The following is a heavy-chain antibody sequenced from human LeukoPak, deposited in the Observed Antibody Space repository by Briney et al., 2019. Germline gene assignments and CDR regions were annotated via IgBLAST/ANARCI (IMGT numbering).Heavy chain of an antibody. V-gene: IGHV4-4*02. CDR3: ASKSGASYGSGSYFDY. D-gene: IGHD3-10*01. CDR1: GGSISSSNW. J-gene: IGHJ4*02. CDR2: TYHSGST. Sequence: PSGTLSLTCAVSGGSISSSNWWSWVRQPPGKGLEWIGETYHSGSTNYNPSLKSRVTISVDKSKNQFSLKLSSVTAADTAVYYCASKSGASYGSGSYFDYWGQGTLVTVSS.